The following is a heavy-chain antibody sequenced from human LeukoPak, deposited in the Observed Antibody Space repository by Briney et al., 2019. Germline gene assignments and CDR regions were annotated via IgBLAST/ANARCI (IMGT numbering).Heavy chain of an antibody. Sequence: SETLSLTCTVSGYSISSGYYWGWIRQPPGKGLEWIGSIYHSGSTYYNPSLKSRVTISVDTSKNQFSLKLSSVTAADTAVYYCARSRGSWISGWGQGTLVTVSS. J-gene: IGHJ4*02. CDR2: IYHSGST. CDR3: ARSRGSWISG. D-gene: IGHD3-16*01. CDR1: GYSISSGYY. V-gene: IGHV4-38-2*02.